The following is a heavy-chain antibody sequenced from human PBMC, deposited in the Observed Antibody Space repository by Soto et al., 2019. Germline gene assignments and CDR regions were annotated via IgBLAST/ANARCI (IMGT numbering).Heavy chain of an antibody. CDR3: ARPTRYYYDSSGQSAWFDP. Sequence: QVQLVQSGAEVKKPGSSVKVSCKASGGTFSSYAISWVRQAPGQGLEWMGGNIPIFGTANYAQKFQGRVTITADESTSTAYMELSSLRSEDTAVYYCARPTRYYYDSSGQSAWFDPWGQGTLVTVSS. D-gene: IGHD3-22*01. CDR1: GGTFSSYA. J-gene: IGHJ5*02. CDR2: NIPIFGTA. V-gene: IGHV1-69*12.